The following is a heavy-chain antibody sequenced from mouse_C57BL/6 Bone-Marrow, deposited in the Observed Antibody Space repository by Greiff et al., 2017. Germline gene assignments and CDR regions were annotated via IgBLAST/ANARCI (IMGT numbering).Heavy chain of an antibody. CDR1: GFSLTSYG. D-gene: IGHD4-1*02. J-gene: IGHJ4*01. CDR2: IWRGGST. CDR3: ATNWFYYAMDY. Sequence: VKLMESGPGLVQPSQSLSITCTVSGFSLTSYGVHWVRQSPGKGLEWLGVIWRGGSTDYNAAFMSRLSITKDNSKSQVFFKMNRLQADDTAIYYCATNWFYYAMDYWGQGTSVTVSS. V-gene: IGHV2-5*01.